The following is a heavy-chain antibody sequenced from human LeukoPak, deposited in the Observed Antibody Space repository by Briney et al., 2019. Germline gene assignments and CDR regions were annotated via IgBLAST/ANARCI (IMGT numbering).Heavy chain of an antibody. CDR1: GGSIDSSSDY. J-gene: IGHJ4*02. CDR2: IYYTGRT. V-gene: IGHV4-39*01. D-gene: IGHD6-19*01. Sequence: SETLSLTCIVSGGSIDSSSDYWGWIRQPPGKGLEWIGTIYYTGRTYYNPSLKSRVTISVDTSKNQFSLKLTSVTAADTAVYYCARIETYSSGWYDAFFDYWGQGTLVTVSS. CDR3: ARIETYSSGWYDAFFDY.